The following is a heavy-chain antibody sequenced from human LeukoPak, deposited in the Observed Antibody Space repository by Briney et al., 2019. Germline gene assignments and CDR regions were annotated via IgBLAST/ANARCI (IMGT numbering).Heavy chain of an antibody. V-gene: IGHV1-2*02. D-gene: IGHD6-13*01. Sequence: ASVKVSCKASGYTFTGYYMHWVRQTPGQGLEWMGWINPNSGGTNYAQKFQGRVTMTRDTSISTAYIELSRLRSDDTAVYYCATDSPGYSRSCLDYWGQGTLVTVSS. CDR1: GYTFTGYY. CDR3: ATDSPGYSRSCLDY. J-gene: IGHJ4*02. CDR2: INPNSGGT.